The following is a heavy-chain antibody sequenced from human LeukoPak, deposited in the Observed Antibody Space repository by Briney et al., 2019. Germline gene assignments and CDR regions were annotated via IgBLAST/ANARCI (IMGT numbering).Heavy chain of an antibody. CDR2: IGSSSSYI. CDR1: GFTFRSYS. Sequence: PGGSLRLSCAASGFTFRSYSMNWVRQAPGKGLEWVSSIGSSSSYIYYADSVKGRFTISRDNAKNSLYLQMNSLRAEDTAVCYCARDTTGRGCFDPWGQGTLVTVSS. V-gene: IGHV3-21*06. D-gene: IGHD3-10*01. J-gene: IGHJ5*02. CDR3: ARDTTGRGCFDP.